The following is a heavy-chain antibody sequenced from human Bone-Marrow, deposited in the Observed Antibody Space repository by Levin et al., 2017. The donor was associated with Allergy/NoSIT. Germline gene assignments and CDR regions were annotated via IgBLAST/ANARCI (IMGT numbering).Heavy chain of an antibody. CDR1: GGSFSSSYY. J-gene: IGHJ4*02. D-gene: IGHD3-9*01. V-gene: IGHV4-39*01. CDR2: IYYSGTT. CDR3: ARRSDVLTGAYDY. Sequence: PGGSLRLSCTVSGGSFSSSYYWGWIRQPPGKGLEWIGFIYYSGTTYYNPSLKSRVTISVDTSKNQFSLRLTSVTAADTALYFCARRSDVLTGAYDYWGQGTRVTVSS.